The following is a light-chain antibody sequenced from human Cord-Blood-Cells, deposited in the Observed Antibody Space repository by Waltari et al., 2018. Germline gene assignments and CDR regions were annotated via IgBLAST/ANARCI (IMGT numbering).Light chain of an antibody. CDR3: QQYYSTPRT. J-gene: IGKJ1*01. CDR1: QSVLYSSNNKNY. CDR2: WAS. V-gene: IGKV4-1*01. Sequence: DIVMTQSPDFLAVSLGERATIHHKSSQSVLYSSNNKNYLAWYQQKPGQPPKLLIYWASTRESGVPDRFSGSGSGTDFTLTISSLQAEDVAVYYCQQYYSTPRTFGQGTKVEIK.